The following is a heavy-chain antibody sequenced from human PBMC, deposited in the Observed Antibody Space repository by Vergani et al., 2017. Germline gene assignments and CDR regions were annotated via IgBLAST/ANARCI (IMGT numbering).Heavy chain of an antibody. Sequence: QVQLQESGPGLVKPSETLSLTCTVSGGSISSYYWSWIRQPPGKGLEWIGYIYYSGSTNYNPPLKSRVTISVDTSKNQFSLKLSSVTAADPAVYYFARTWSDSSGYYEIDYWGQGTLVTVSS. CDR1: GGSISSYY. CDR3: ARTWSDSSGYYEIDY. J-gene: IGHJ4*02. D-gene: IGHD3-22*01. CDR2: IYYSGST. V-gene: IGHV4-59*01.